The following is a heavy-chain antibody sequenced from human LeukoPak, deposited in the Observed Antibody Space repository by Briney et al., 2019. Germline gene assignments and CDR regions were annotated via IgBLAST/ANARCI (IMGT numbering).Heavy chain of an antibody. CDR3: ARARYYYDSSGYYPHFDY. CDR1: GFTVSSNY. D-gene: IGHD3-22*01. V-gene: IGHV3-53*01. CDR2: IYSGGST. Sequence: GGSLRHSCAASGFTVSSNYMSWVRQAPGKGLEWVSVIYSGGSTYYADSVKGRFTISRDNSKNTLYLQMNSLRAEDTAVYYCARARYYYDSSGYYPHFDYWGQGTLVTVSS. J-gene: IGHJ4*02.